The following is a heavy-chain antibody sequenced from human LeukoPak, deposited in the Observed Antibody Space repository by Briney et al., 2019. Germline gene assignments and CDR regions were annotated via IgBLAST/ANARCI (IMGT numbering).Heavy chain of an antibody. CDR2: ISGSGGST. CDR1: RFTFSSYA. Sequence: GGSLRLSCAASRFTFSSYAMSWVRQAPGKGLEWVSAISGSGGSTYYADSVKGRFTISRDNSKKTLYLQMDSLRGEDTAVYYCGGGGFGEAYYYYYYMDVWGKGTTVTVSS. V-gene: IGHV3-23*01. D-gene: IGHD3-10*01. J-gene: IGHJ6*03. CDR3: GGGGFGEAYYYYYYMDV.